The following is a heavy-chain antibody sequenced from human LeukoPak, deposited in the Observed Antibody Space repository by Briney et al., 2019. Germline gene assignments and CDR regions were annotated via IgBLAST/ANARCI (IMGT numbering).Heavy chain of an antibody. D-gene: IGHD3-10*01. CDR1: GGSISSSSYY. V-gene: IGHV4-39*07. Sequence: PSETLSLTCTVSGGSISSSSYYWGWIRQPPGKGLEWIGSIYYSGSTYYNPSLKSRVTISVDTSKNQFSLKLSSVTAADTAVYYCARVSPPPGSYYNGRLWRSWFDPWGQGTLVTVSS. CDR3: ARVSPPPGSYYNGRLWRSWFDP. CDR2: IYYSGST. J-gene: IGHJ5*02.